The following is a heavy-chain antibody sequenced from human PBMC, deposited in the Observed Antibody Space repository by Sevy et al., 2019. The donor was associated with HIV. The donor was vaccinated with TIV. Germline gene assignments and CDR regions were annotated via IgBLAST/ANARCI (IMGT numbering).Heavy chain of an antibody. CDR1: GFTFSSYA. CDR3: ARVDSSGYYYTEYFQH. Sequence: GGSLRLSCAASGFTFSSYAMHWVRQAPGKGLEWVAVISYDGSNKYYADSVKGRFTISRDNSKNTLYLQMNSLRAEDTAVYYCARVDSSGYYYTEYFQHWGQGTLVTASS. V-gene: IGHV3-30-3*01. D-gene: IGHD3-22*01. J-gene: IGHJ1*01. CDR2: ISYDGSNK.